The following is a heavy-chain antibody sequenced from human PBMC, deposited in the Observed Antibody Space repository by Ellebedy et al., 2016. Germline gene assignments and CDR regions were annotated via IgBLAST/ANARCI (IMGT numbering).Heavy chain of an antibody. Sequence: SETLSLTCTVSGGSISSDYWSWIRQPPGKGLEWIGYIYYSGSTNYNPSLKSRVSISVDTSKNQFSLRLSSVTAADTAVYYCARATGYSSDWASAYFNYYMDVWGKGTTVTVSS. CDR1: GGSISSDY. CDR2: IYYSGST. D-gene: IGHD6-19*01. V-gene: IGHV4-59*13. CDR3: ARATGYSSDWASAYFNYYMDV. J-gene: IGHJ6*03.